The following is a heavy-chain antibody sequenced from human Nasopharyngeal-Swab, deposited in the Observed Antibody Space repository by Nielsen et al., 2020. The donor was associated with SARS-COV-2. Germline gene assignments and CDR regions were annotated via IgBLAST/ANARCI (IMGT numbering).Heavy chain of an antibody. Sequence: GRSLRLSCAASGFTFSSYAMHWVRQAPGKGLEWVAVISYDGSNKYYADSVKGRFTISRDNSKNTLYLQMNSLRAEDTAVYYCARSWGGGYSFSFDYWGQGTLVTVSS. D-gene: IGHD2-15*01. CDR3: ARSWGGGYSFSFDY. V-gene: IGHV3-30-3*01. CDR1: GFTFSSYA. J-gene: IGHJ4*02. CDR2: ISYDGSNK.